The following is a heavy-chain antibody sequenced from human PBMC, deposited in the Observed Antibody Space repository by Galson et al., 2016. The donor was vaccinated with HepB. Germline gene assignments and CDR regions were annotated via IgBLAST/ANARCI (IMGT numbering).Heavy chain of an antibody. CDR1: GYALTELS. V-gene: IGHV1-24*01. CDR3: ATQLPYDILTGWQNWFDP. CDR2: FDPEDGET. Sequence: SVKVSCKVSGYALTELSMHWVRQAPGKGLEWMGGFDPEDGETIYAQKFQGRVTMTEDTSTDTAYMELSSLRSEDTAVYYCATQLPYDILTGWQNWFDPWGQGTLVTVSS. J-gene: IGHJ5*02. D-gene: IGHD3-9*01.